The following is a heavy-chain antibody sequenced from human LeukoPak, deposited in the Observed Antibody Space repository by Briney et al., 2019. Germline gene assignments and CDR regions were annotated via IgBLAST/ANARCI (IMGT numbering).Heavy chain of an antibody. CDR1: GFTFCSYA. J-gene: IGHJ4*02. Sequence: GGSLRLSWAASGFTFCSYAMSWVRQAPGEGVGWGSAISGSGGSTYYADSVKGRFTISRDNSKNTLYLQMNSLRAEDTAVYYCAKPPSGMVATGFDYWGQGTLVTVSS. D-gene: IGHD5-12*01. CDR3: AKPPSGMVATGFDY. V-gene: IGHV3-23*01. CDR2: ISGSGGST.